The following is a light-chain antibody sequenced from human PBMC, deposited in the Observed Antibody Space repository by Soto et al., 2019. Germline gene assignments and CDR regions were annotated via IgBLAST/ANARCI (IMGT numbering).Light chain of an antibody. V-gene: IGKV3-20*01. CDR3: QQYGRSPPWT. CDR2: DAS. Sequence: EIVLTQSPGTLSLSPGERATLSCRASQSVSRDYLAWYQQRPAQAPRLLIYDASSSVRGIPDTFSGSGSGTDFTLTISRLEPEDFAVYYCQQYGRSPPWTFGQGTKVDIK. CDR1: QSVSRDY. J-gene: IGKJ1*01.